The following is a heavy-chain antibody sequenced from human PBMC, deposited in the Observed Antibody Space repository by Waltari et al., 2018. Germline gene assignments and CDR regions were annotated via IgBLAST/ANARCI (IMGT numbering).Heavy chain of an antibody. CDR3: ARGGGFNFILFED. CDR2: MYRGGNT. V-gene: IGHV3-53*01. Sequence: VQLVESGGGLTQPGGSLRLSCALSGSTAPNEYLRWVRQAPGRGRGGVAGMYRGGNTYYADAVKGRCTMSRYPSENTVNLQMNSLRVDVTARYYCARGGGFNFILFEDWGQGTGVTVSS. J-gene: IGHJ4*02. CDR1: GSTAPNEY. D-gene: IGHD2-21*01.